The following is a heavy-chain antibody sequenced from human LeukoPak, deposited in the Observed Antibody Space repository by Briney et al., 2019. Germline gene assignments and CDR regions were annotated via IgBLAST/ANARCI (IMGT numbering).Heavy chain of an antibody. CDR1: GYTFTGYY. CDR2: INPNSGGT. Sequence: ASVKVSCKASGYTFTGYYMHWVRQAPGQGLEWMGWINPNSGGTNYAQKFQGRVTMTRDTSISTAYMELRSLRSDDTAVYYCARGPGGRSGYYPLEDYYYYHYMDVWGKGTTVTVSS. D-gene: IGHD3-22*01. V-gene: IGHV1-2*02. J-gene: IGHJ6*03. CDR3: ARGPGGRSGYYPLEDYYYYHYMDV.